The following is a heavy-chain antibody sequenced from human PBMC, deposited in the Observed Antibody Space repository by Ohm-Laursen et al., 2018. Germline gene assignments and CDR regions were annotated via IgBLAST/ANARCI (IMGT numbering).Heavy chain of an antibody. D-gene: IGHD3-22*01. CDR3: AREAKDYDGDGYFLDY. V-gene: IGHV4-38-2*02. CDR1: GYSISSGYY. J-gene: IGHJ4*02. Sequence: SETLSLTRAVSGYSISSGYYWGWIRQPPGKGLEWIGTIYHSGSTNYNPSLKSRVTISVDTSKNQFSLRLTSVTAADTAMYYCAREAKDYDGDGYFLDYWGQGTLVTVSS. CDR2: IYHSGST.